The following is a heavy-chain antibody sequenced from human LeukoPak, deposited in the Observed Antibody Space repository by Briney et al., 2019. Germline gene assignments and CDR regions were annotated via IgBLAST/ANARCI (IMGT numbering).Heavy chain of an antibody. CDR1: RGTFSSYA. V-gene: IGHV1-69*05. CDR3: AREVYDSSGYHAVEYFQH. Sequence: SVKVSCKASRGTFSSYAISWVRQAPGQGLEWMGRIIPIFGTANYAQKFQGRVTITTDEPTSTAYMELSSLRSEDTAVYHCAREVYDSSGYHAVEYFQHWGQGTLVTVSS. CDR2: IIPIFGTA. D-gene: IGHD3-22*01. J-gene: IGHJ1*01.